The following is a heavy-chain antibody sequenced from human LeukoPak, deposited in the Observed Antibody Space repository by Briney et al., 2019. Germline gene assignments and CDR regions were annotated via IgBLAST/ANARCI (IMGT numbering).Heavy chain of an antibody. V-gene: IGHV4-59*01. J-gene: IGHJ4*02. D-gene: IGHD5-24*01. CDR1: GGSISSYY. Sequence: PSETLSLTCTVSGGSISSYYWSWIRHPPGKGLEWIGYIYYSGSTNYNPSLKSRVTISVDTSKNQFSLKLSSVTAADTAVYYCARDKMAIDYWGQGTLVTVSS. CDR2: IYYSGST. CDR3: ARDKMAIDY.